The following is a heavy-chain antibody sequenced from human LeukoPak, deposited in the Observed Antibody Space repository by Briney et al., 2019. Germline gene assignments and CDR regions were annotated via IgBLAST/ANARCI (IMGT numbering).Heavy chain of an antibody. V-gene: IGHV3-23*01. J-gene: IGHJ4*02. Sequence: PGGTLTLSCAASGFTFSNYALSWVRQAPGKGLEWVSGISGSGGATYYASSLKGRSTISRVNSKKALSLQMNSLRVKDTAVDDCAKDPRDLATIFGVLPDYWGQGTLVTVAS. CDR2: ISGSGGAT. CDR3: AKDPRDLATIFGVLPDY. D-gene: IGHD3-3*01. CDR1: GFTFSNYA.